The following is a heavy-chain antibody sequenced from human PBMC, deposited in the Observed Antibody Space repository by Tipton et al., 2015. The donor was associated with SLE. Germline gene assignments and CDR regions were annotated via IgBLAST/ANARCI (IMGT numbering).Heavy chain of an antibody. Sequence: TLSLTCAVSGYSITSGDYWGWIRQPPGKGLEWVGSLYHRGSTYYNPSLKSRVTISTDTSKNEIYLKLTSVTATDTAVYYCATPGYFGSGSSVAYWGQGTLVAVSS. D-gene: IGHD3-10*01. CDR3: ATPGYFGSGSSVAY. CDR1: GYSITSGDY. J-gene: IGHJ4*02. V-gene: IGHV4-38-2*01. CDR2: LYHRGST.